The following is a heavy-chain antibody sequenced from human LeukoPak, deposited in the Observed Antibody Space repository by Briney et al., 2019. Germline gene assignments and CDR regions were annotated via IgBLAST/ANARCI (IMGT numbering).Heavy chain of an antibody. CDR3: ARRRRAYNWFDP. V-gene: IGHV3-21*01. CDR2: ISSSSSYI. Sequence: GGSLRLSCAASGFTFSSYSMNWVRQAPGKGLEWVSSISSSSSYIYYADLVKGRFTISRDNAKNSLYLQMNSLRAEDTAVYYCARRRRAYNWFDPWGQGTLVTVSS. CDR1: GFTFSSYS. J-gene: IGHJ5*02.